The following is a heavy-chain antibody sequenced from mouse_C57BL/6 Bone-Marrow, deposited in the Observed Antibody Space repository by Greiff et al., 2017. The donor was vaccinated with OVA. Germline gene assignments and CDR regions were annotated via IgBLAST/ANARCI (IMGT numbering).Heavy chain of an antibody. V-gene: IGHV2-2*01. Sequence: QVQLQQSGPGLVQPSQSLSITCTVSGFSLTSYGVHWVRQSPGKGLEWLGVIWSGGSTDYYAAFISRLSISKDNTKSQVFFKMNSLQADDTAIYYCAYYDYLDVWGTGTTVTVSS. J-gene: IGHJ1*03. D-gene: IGHD2-4*01. CDR2: IWSGGST. CDR1: GFSLTSYG. CDR3: AYYDYLDV.